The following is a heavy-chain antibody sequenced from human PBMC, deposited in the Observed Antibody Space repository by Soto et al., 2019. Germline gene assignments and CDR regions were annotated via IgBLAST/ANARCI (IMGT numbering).Heavy chain of an antibody. V-gene: IGHV4-30-4*01. CDR1: GGSTSSDNY. J-gene: IGHJ4*02. CDR2: IYYSGNT. Sequence: PSETLSLTCTVSGGSTSSDNYWSWIRQPPGKGLEWIGHIYYSGNTDYNPSLKSRRAISIDTSENQFSLKLSSVTAADTAVYFCAREGGESSDGLYYFDSWGQGSLVTVSS. D-gene: IGHD3-16*01. CDR3: AREGGESSDGLYYFDS.